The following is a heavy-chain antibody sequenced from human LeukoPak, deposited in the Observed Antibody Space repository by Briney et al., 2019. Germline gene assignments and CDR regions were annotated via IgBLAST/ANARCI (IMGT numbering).Heavy chain of an antibody. Sequence: GGSLRLSCAASGFTFSTYAMNWVRQAPGKGLEWVSGVSIDGRNKIYADSVKGRFTISRDNSKNTLFLQMNSLRTEDTALYYCARDPMADFDEGGEGTLVTVS. V-gene: IGHV3-30*04. CDR2: VSIDGRNK. CDR3: ARDPMADFDE. D-gene: IGHD2-8*01. CDR1: GFTFSTYA. J-gene: IGHJ4*02.